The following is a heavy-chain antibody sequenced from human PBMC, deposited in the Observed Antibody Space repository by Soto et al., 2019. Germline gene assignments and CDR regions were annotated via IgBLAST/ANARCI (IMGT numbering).Heavy chain of an antibody. D-gene: IGHD1-1*01. Sequence: EVQLMESGGGLVQPGGSLRLSCVASGFTFNIYWMHWVRQVPGKGLIWVSRINGDGSITTYADSVLGRFTISRDNSNKTLYLEMNNLRADDTAFYYCVRGNPLKDYWGPGTLVTVSS. CDR2: INGDGSIT. J-gene: IGHJ4*02. CDR1: GFTFNIYW. CDR3: VRGNPLKDY. V-gene: IGHV3-74*01.